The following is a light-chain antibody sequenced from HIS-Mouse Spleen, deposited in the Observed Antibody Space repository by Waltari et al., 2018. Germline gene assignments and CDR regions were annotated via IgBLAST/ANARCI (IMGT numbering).Light chain of an antibody. J-gene: IGLJ2*01. Sequence: QSALTQPASVSGSPGQSVTISCTGTSSDVGGYNYVSWYQQHPGKAPKLMIYEVSNRPSGVSNRFSGSKSGNTASLTISGLQAEDEADYYCSSYTGSSNGVFGGGTKLTVL. CDR1: SSDVGGYNY. V-gene: IGLV2-14*01. CDR2: EVS. CDR3: SSYTGSSNGV.